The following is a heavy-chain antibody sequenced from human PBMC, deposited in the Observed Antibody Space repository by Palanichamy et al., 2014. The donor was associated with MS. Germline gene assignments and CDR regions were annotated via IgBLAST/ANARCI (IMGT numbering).Heavy chain of an antibody. V-gene: IGHV1-18*04. CDR3: ARDIGPVPGDYYYGLDV. CDR1: GYTFSSYG. Sequence: QVQLVQSGAEVKEPGASVRVSCKASGYTFSSYGISWARQAPGQGLEWMGRISTYNGNTKYAQKFQDRVTMTTDTSMTTAHMDLRSLRSDDSAVYFCARDIGPVPGDYYYGLDVWGQGTTVTVSS. J-gene: IGHJ6*02. CDR2: ISTYNGNT. D-gene: IGHD3-10*01.